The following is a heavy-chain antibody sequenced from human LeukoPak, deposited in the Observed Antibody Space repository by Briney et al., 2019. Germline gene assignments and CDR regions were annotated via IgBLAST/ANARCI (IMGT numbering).Heavy chain of an antibody. CDR3: ARGGPAYYDFWSGYYSFDY. V-gene: IGHV1-2*02. CDR1: GYTFTGYY. D-gene: IGHD3-3*01. Sequence: ASVKVSCKASGYTFTGYYMHWVRQAPGQGLEWMGWINPNSGGTNYAQKFQGRVTMTRDTSISTAYMELSRLRSDDTAVYYCARGGPAYYDFWSGYYSFDYWSQGTLVTVSS. J-gene: IGHJ4*02. CDR2: INPNSGGT.